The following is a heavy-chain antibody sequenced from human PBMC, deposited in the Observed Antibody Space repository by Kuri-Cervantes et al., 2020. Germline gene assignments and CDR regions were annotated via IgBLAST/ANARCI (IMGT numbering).Heavy chain of an antibody. CDR1: GFTFDDYA. J-gene: IGHJ5*02. CDR2: ISWNSGSI. Sequence: SLKISCAASGFTFDDYAMHWVRQAPGKGLEWVSGISWNSGSIGYAVSVKGRFTISRDNAKNSLYLQMNSLRAEDTALYYCAKDGGKGPPWGQGTLVTVSS. CDR3: AKDGGKGPP. V-gene: IGHV3-9*01. D-gene: IGHD3-16*01.